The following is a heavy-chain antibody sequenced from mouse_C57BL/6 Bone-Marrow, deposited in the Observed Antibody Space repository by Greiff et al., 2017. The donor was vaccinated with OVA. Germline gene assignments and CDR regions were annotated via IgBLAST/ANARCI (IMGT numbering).Heavy chain of an antibody. J-gene: IGHJ2*01. D-gene: IGHD1-1*01. CDR1: GFTFSDYG. Sequence: EVKVEESGGGLVKPGGSLKLSCAASGFTFSDYGMHWVRQAPEKGLEWVAYISSGSSTIYYADTVKGRFTISRDNAKNTLFLQMTSLRSEDTAMYYCARSPITTVVATGYFDYWGQGTTLTVSS. CDR3: ARSPITTVVATGYFDY. V-gene: IGHV5-17*01. CDR2: ISSGSSTI.